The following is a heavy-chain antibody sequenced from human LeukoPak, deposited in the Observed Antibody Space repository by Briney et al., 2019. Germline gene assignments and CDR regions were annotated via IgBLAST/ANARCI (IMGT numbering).Heavy chain of an antibody. V-gene: IGHV1-69*05. CDR3: ARSGYSYGSPNAFDI. Sequence: SVKVSCKASGGTFSSYAISWVRQALGQGLEWMGGIIPIFGTANYAQKFQGRVTITTDESTSTAYMELSSLRSEDTAVYYCARSGYSYGSPNAFDIWGQGTMVTVSS. D-gene: IGHD5-18*01. J-gene: IGHJ3*02. CDR1: GGTFSSYA. CDR2: IIPIFGTA.